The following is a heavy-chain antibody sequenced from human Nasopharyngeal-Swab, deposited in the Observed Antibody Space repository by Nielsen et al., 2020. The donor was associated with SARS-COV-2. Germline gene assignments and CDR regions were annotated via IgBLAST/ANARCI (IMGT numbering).Heavy chain of an antibody. V-gene: IGHV4-38-2*02. CDR2: IYHSGST. CDR1: GYSISSGYY. D-gene: IGHD2-2*02. Sequence: SETLSLTCTVSGYSISSGYYWGWIRQPPGKGLEWIGSIYHSGSTYYNPSLKSRVTISVDTSKNQFSLKLSSVTAADTAVYYCASINRWAIYLPADYWGQGTLVTVSS. J-gene: IGHJ4*02. CDR3: ASINRWAIYLPADY.